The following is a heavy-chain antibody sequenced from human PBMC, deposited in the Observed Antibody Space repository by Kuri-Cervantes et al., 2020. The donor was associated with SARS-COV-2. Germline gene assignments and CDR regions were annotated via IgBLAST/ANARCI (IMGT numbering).Heavy chain of an antibody. V-gene: IGHV3-74*01. J-gene: IGHJ4*02. D-gene: IGHD2-2*01. Sequence: GESLKIPCAASGFTLSSYWMHWVRQAPGKGLVWVSRIKSDGSSTSYADSVKGRLTSSRDNAKNSVYLQMNSLRAEDTAVAYCAYVDVVVPAAVPQFDYWGQGTMVTVSS. CDR3: AYVDVVVPAAVPQFDY. CDR1: GFTLSSYW. CDR2: IKSDGSST.